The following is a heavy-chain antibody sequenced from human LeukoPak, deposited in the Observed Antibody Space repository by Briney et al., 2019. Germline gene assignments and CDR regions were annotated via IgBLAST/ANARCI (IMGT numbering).Heavy chain of an antibody. Sequence: PGGSLRLSCAASGFTFSGFAMSWTRQAPGKGLEWVSGISGSGGSTYYADSVKGRFAISRDTSKNTLYLQMNSLRAEDTAVYYCAKVGPSLVRGLIRGGARYYYNYMDVWGKGTTVTISS. V-gene: IGHV3-23*01. D-gene: IGHD3-10*01. CDR3: AKVGPSLVRGLIRGGARYYYNYMDV. CDR2: ISGSGGST. CDR1: GFTFSGFA. J-gene: IGHJ6*03.